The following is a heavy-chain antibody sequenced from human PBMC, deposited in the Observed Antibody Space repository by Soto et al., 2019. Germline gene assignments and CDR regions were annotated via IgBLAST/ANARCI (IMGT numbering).Heavy chain of an antibody. V-gene: IGHV4-39*01. J-gene: IGHJ4*02. CDR2: IFYSGST. CDR3: ARQVVTASSPIYYFDY. Sequence: PSETLSLTCTVSGGSISSSIYYGGWIRQPPGKGLERIGSIFYSGSTYYNPSLKSRVTISVDTSKNQFSLKLYSVTAADTSIYYCARQVVTASSPIYYFDYWGQGTLVTVSS. CDR1: GGSISSSIYY. D-gene: IGHD2-21*02.